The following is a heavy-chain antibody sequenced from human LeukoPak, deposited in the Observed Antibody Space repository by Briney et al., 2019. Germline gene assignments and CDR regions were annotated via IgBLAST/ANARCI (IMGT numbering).Heavy chain of an antibody. D-gene: IGHD2-8*01. J-gene: IGHJ4*02. CDR1: GFTFGAYL. Sequence: TGGSLRLSCSASGFTFGAYLMHWVRQAPGKGLQYVSSISSNEYDTYYADSVKGRFTISRDNSKNTLFLQMNNLRPEDTAVYYCVKDLNGTWSFDYWGQGTLVTVSS. CDR3: VKDLNGTWSFDY. CDR2: ISSNEYDT. V-gene: IGHV3-64D*06.